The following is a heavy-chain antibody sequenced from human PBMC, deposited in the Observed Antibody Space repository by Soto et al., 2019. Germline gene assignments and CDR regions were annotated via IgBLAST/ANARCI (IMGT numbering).Heavy chain of an antibody. CDR3: ARGRHSTSSETVSTAPFNY. CDR1: GDSVPSNSAA. V-gene: IGHV6-1*01. Sequence: SQTLSLTCAISGDSVPSNSAAWNWIRQSPSRGLEWLGRTYYRSKWYSEYAVSVKSRITINPDTSKNQFSLQLKSVTPEDTAVYYCARGRHSTSSETVSTAPFNYWGQGTLVTVSS. D-gene: IGHD5-12*01. CDR2: TYYRSKWYS. J-gene: IGHJ4*02.